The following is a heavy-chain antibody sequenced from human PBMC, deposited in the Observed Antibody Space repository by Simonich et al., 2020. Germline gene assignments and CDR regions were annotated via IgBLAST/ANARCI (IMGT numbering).Heavy chain of an antibody. J-gene: IGHJ2*01. CDR2: INSDGSST. CDR3: AREAGDLWYFDL. Sequence: EVQLVESGGGLVQPGGSLRLSCAASGFTFSSYWMHWVRQAPGKGMVGGSRINSDGSSTSYADSGKGRFTISRDNAKNTLYLQMNSLRAEDTAVYYCAREAGDLWYFDLWGRGTLVTVSS. D-gene: IGHD7-27*01. V-gene: IGHV3-74*01. CDR1: GFTFSSYW.